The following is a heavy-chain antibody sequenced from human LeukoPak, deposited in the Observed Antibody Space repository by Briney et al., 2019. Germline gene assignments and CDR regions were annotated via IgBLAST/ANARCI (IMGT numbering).Heavy chain of an antibody. CDR3: AGSYYNWPYYYGMDV. Sequence: GGSLRLSCAASGFTFSSYAMSWVRQAPGKGLEWVSAISGSGGSTYYADSVKGRFTISRDNAKNSLYLQMNSLRAEDTAVYYCAGSYYNWPYYYGMDVWGQGTTVTVSS. J-gene: IGHJ6*02. D-gene: IGHD3-10*01. CDR1: GFTFSSYA. CDR2: ISGSGGST. V-gene: IGHV3-23*01.